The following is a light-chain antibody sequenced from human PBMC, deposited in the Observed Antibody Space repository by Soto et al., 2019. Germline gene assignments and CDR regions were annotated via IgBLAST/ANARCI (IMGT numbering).Light chain of an antibody. CDR1: KAISNF. Sequence: DIQMTQSPSSLSASVGDIVTITCRSRKAISNFLVWFQQKPGKVPNLLIYGASTLQSGVPSRCTGSGSGTEFTLTISSLQPEHVATYFSQKSNGAPYTFGPG. CDR3: QKSNGAPYT. V-gene: IGKV1-27*01. J-gene: IGKJ3*01. CDR2: GAS.